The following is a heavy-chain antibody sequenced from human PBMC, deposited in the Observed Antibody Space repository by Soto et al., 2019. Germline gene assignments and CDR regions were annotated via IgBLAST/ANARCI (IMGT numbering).Heavy chain of an antibody. CDR2: ITVYNGNT. D-gene: IGHD5-18*01. V-gene: IGHV1-18*04. CDR3: ARSYSYGSYWYFDY. CDR1: GYTFTNYG. J-gene: IGHJ4*02. Sequence: GASVKVSCEASGYTFTNYGVSWVRQARGQGLEWMGWITVYNGNTHYAQNLQGRVTMTTDTSTSTAHMELWSLGSDDTAVYYCARSYSYGSYWYFDYWGQGALVTVSS.